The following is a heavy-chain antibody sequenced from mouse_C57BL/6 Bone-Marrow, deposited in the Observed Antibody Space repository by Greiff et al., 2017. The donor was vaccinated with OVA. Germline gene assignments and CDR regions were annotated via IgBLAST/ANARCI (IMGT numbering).Heavy chain of an antibody. Sequence: EVQGVESGAELVRPGASVKLSCTASGFNIKDDYMHWVKQRPEQGLEWIGWIDPENGDPEYASKFQGKATITADTSSNTAYLQLSSLTSEDTAVYYCTPGGFDVWGTGTTVTVSS. CDR1: GFNIKDDY. J-gene: IGHJ1*03. D-gene: IGHD3-1*01. CDR3: TPGGFDV. V-gene: IGHV14-4*01. CDR2: IDPENGDP.